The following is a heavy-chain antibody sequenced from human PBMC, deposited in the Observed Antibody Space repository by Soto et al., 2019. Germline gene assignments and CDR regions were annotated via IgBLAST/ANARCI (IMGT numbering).Heavy chain of an antibody. V-gene: IGHV3-23*01. CDR1: GFKFSTYA. D-gene: IGHD3-22*01. Sequence: GGSLRLSCEASGFKFSTYAMSWVRQAPGKGLEWVSVIGGAAVSTYYADSVKGRFTVSRDDSKNTLYLQLNRLRDDDTAVYYFAKRRRTYYYDSSGYLPFAYGGQETLFTVSS. CDR3: AKRRRTYYYDSSGYLPFAY. J-gene: IGHJ4*02. CDR2: IGGAAVST.